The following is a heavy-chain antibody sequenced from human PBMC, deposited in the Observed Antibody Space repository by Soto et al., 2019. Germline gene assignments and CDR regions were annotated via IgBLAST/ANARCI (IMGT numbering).Heavy chain of an antibody. Sequence: GESLKISCKGSGYSFTSYWIGWVRQMPGKGLEWMGIIYPGDSDTRYSPSFQGQVTISADKSISTAYLQWSSLKASDTAMYYCARHSPIAAAGPVSYYGMDVWGPGTMVTVSS. V-gene: IGHV5-51*01. CDR1: GYSFTSYW. D-gene: IGHD6-13*01. CDR3: ARHSPIAAAGPVSYYGMDV. J-gene: IGHJ6*02. CDR2: IYPGDSDT.